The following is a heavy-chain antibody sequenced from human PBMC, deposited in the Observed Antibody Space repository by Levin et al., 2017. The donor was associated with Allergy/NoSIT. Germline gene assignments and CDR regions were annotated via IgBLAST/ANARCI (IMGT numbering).Heavy chain of an antibody. D-gene: IGHD3-9*01. V-gene: IGHV4-59*01. CDR2: IYYSGST. J-gene: IGHJ2*01. Sequence: SQTLSLTCTVSGGSISSYYWSWIRQPPGKGLEWIGYIYYSGSTNYNPSLKSRVTISVDTSKNQFSLKLSSVTAADTAVYYCASRRYFDWSYSTNWYFDLWGRGTLVTVSS. CDR1: GGSISSYY. CDR3: ASRRYFDWSYSTNWYFDL.